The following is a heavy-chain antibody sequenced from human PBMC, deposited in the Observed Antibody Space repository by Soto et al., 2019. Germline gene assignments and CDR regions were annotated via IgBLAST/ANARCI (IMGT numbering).Heavy chain of an antibody. D-gene: IGHD2-21*02. J-gene: IGHJ4*02. CDR3: ARDSGVAGPSGDLDY. V-gene: IGHV1-3*01. CDR2: VNGGNGNT. Sequence: ASVKGSFQASGYTFICPIFHLVGPAPRQRLEWMGWVNGGNGNTKYSQKFQGRVTITRDTSATTAYMELSRLTSEDKAVYYCARDSGVAGPSGDLDYWGQGTLVTVSS. CDR1: GYTFICPI.